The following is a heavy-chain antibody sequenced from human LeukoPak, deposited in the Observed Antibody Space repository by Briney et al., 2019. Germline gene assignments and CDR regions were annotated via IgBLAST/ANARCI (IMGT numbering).Heavy chain of an antibody. CDR2: ISSSSSYI. Sequence: GGSLRLSCAASGFTFSSYSMNWVRQAPGKGLEWVSSISSSSSYIYYADSVKGRFTISRDNAKNSLYLQMNSLRAEDTAVYYCARDDVAAADSFDPWGQGTLVTVSS. CDR1: GFTFSSYS. CDR3: ARDDVAAADSFDP. D-gene: IGHD6-13*01. V-gene: IGHV3-21*01. J-gene: IGHJ5*02.